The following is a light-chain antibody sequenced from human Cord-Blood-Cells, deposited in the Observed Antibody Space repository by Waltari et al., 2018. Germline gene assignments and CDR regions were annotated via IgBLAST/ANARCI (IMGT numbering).Light chain of an antibody. CDR1: SRDVGGYNY. J-gene: IGLJ3*02. Sequence: QSALTQPASASGSPGQSITISCTGTSRDVGGYNYVFWYQQHPAKAPKLMIYVVSTRPSGVSNRFSGSKSGNTASLTISGLQAEDEADYYCRSYTSSSTWVFGGGTKLTVL. V-gene: IGLV2-14*01. CDR3: RSYTSSSTWV. CDR2: VVS.